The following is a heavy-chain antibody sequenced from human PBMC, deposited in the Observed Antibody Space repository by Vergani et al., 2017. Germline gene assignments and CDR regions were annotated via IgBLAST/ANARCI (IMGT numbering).Heavy chain of an antibody. Sequence: QLQLQESGPGLVKPSETLSLTCTVSGGSISSSTYYWGWIRQPPGKGLEWIASIYYSGSTYYKPSLKSRVTISGDTSKNQISLTLSSVTAADTAVYYCASSGQWLYYFDYWGQGTLVTVSS. CDR2: IYYSGST. D-gene: IGHD6-19*01. J-gene: IGHJ4*02. V-gene: IGHV4-39*07. CDR1: GGSISSSTYY. CDR3: ASSGQWLYYFDY.